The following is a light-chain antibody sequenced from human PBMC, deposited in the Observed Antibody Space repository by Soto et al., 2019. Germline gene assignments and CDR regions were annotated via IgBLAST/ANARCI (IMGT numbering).Light chain of an antibody. V-gene: IGKV1-5*01. J-gene: IGKJ4*01. Sequence: DIQWTKYPYPLSASIGDRVTITCRAIQGINKFLAWQQQKPGKAPKLLIYDASSMQSGVPPRFCGSGSGTEFTLTIRSRQPAENSAYYCQQYSSVSAWTFGGGTKAAIK. CDR2: DAS. CDR3: QQYSSVSAWT. CDR1: QGINKF.